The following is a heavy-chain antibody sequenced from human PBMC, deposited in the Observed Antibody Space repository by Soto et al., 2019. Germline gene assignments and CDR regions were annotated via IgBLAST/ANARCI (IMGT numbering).Heavy chain of an antibody. CDR1: GFTFSDYY. Sequence: PXGSLILSWASSGFTFSDYYMSLILQAPGKGLEWVSYISSSGSTIYYADSVKGRFTISRDNAKNSLYLQMNSLRAEDTAVYYCERGLSYYDSSGYPWGQGTLVTVSS. J-gene: IGHJ5*02. CDR3: ERGLSYYDSSGYP. CDR2: ISSSGSTI. D-gene: IGHD3-22*01. V-gene: IGHV3-11*01.